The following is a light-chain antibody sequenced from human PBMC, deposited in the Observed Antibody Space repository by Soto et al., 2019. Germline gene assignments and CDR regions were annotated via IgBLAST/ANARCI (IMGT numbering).Light chain of an antibody. CDR3: VAWDDSLNGYVV. Sequence: QSVLTQPPSASGTPGQGVTISCSGSSSNFGSNTVNWYQQLPGTAPKLVIYSNNQRPSGVPDRFSGSKSGTSASLAISGLQSEDEADYYCVAWDDSLNGYVVFGGGTKLTVL. CDR1: SSNFGSNT. J-gene: IGLJ2*01. V-gene: IGLV1-44*01. CDR2: SNN.